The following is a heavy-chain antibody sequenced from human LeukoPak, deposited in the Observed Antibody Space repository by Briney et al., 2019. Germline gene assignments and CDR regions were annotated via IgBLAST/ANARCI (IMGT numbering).Heavy chain of an antibody. CDR3: ARRELYSYGLLFEY. D-gene: IGHD5-18*01. V-gene: IGHV1-69*06. Sequence: GASVKVSCKASGGTFSSYTISWVRDAPGQGLERVGEIILIFGTTNYAQKLQDRDTITADKSTSTDYMVLSSLRAEETAVYCCARRELYSYGLLFEYWGERTLVSV. CDR1: GGTFSSYT. CDR2: IILIFGTT. J-gene: IGHJ4*02.